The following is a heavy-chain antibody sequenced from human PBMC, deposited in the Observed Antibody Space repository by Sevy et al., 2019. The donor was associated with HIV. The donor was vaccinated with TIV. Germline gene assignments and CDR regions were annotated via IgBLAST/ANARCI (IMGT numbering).Heavy chain of an antibody. CDR3: AGMDIAVAGSYTFDY. Sequence: SETLSLTCTVSGGSISSSSYYWGWIRQPPGKGLEWIASIYYSGSTNYNPSLKSRVTISVDTSKNQFSLKLSSVTAADTTVYYCAGMDIAVAGSYTFDYWGQGTLVTVSS. J-gene: IGHJ4*02. D-gene: IGHD6-19*01. CDR2: IYYSGST. CDR1: GGSISSSSYY. V-gene: IGHV4-39*01.